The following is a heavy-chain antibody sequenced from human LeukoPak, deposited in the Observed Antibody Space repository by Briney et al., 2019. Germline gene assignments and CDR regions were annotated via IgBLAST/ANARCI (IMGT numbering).Heavy chain of an antibody. CDR1: GFTFSSYA. CDR2: ISSSSSYI. J-gene: IGHJ3*02. Sequence: KSGGSLRLSCAASGFTFSSYAINWVRQAPGKGLEWVSSISSSSSYIYYADSVKGRFTISRDNAKNSLYLQMNSLRAEDTAVYYCARAALRLVGAFDIWGQGTMVTVSS. V-gene: IGHV3-21*01. CDR3: ARAALRLVGAFDI. D-gene: IGHD3-16*01.